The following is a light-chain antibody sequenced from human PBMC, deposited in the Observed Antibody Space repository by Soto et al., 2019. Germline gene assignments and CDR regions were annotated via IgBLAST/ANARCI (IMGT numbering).Light chain of an antibody. V-gene: IGLV2-14*01. J-gene: IGLJ2*01. Sequence: QSVLTQPASVSGSPGQSITISCTGTSNDVGGYKYVSWHQQHPGKAPKLMIYEVSNRPSGVSTRFSASRSGNTASLTISGLQAEDEADCYCSAYTSIKEVFGGGTKLTVL. CDR1: SNDVGGYKY. CDR3: SAYTSIKEV. CDR2: EVS.